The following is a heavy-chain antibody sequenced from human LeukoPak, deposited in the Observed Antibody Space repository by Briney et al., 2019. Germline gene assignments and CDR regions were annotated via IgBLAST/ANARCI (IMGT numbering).Heavy chain of an antibody. V-gene: IGHV3-30*04. CDR1: GFTFSSYA. J-gene: IGHJ6*02. Sequence: HPGGSLRLSCAASGFTFSSYAMHWARQAPGKGLEWVAVISYDGSNKYYADSVKGRFTISRDNSKNTLYLQMNSLRAEDTAVYYCAREGHIVVVTANYYYYGMDVWGQGTTVTVSS. CDR3: AREGHIVVVTANYYYYGMDV. CDR2: ISYDGSNK. D-gene: IGHD2-21*02.